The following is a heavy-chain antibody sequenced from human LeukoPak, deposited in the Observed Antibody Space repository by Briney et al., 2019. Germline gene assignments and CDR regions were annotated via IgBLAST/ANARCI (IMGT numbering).Heavy chain of an antibody. V-gene: IGHV4-34*01. J-gene: IGHJ3*02. D-gene: IGHD3-3*01. CDR1: GGSFSGYY. Sequence: PSETLSLTCAVYGGSFSGYYWSWIRQPPGKGLEWIGEINHSGSTNYNPSLKSRVTISVDTSKNQFSLKLSSVTAADTAVYYCARAPYYDFWSGYYRAFDIWGQGTMVTVPS. CDR2: INHSGST. CDR3: ARAPYYDFWSGYYRAFDI.